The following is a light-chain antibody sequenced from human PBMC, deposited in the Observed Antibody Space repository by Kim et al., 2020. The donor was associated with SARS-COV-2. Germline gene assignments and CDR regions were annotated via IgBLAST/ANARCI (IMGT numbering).Light chain of an antibody. CDR2: AAS. CDR1: QDINYY. Sequence: ASVGDRVHITCRASQDINYYLAWFQQKPGQAPKSLIYAASSLQSGVPSKFSGSGSGTDFTLTISSLQPEDFATYFCQQYTSYPRTFGQGTKVDIK. CDR3: QQYTSYPRT. V-gene: IGKV1-16*02. J-gene: IGKJ1*01.